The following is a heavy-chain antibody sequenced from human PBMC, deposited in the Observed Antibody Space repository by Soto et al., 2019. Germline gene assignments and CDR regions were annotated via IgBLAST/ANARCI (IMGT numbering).Heavy chain of an antibody. Sequence: GGSLRLSCAASGFTVSSNYMSWVRQAPGKGLEWVSVIYSGGSTYYADSVKGRFTISRDNSKNTLYLQMNSLRAEDTAVYYCARDIRVLYFGDYSTYSYYMDVWGKGTTVTVSS. J-gene: IGHJ6*03. CDR2: IYSGGST. CDR1: GFTVSSNY. D-gene: IGHD4-17*01. CDR3: ARDIRVLYFGDYSTYSYYMDV. V-gene: IGHV3-66*01.